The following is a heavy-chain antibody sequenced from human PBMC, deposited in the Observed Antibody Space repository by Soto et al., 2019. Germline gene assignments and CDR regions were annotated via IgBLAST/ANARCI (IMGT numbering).Heavy chain of an antibody. Sequence: GGSLRLSCAASGFTLRSYAMNWVRQAPGKGLEWVSAMSGSGSSTYYADSVKGRFTISRDNSNNTLYLQMNSLRAEDTAVYYCAKSRHTRGPAGRWFDYWGQGTLVTVSS. V-gene: IGHV3-23*01. CDR3: AKSRHTRGPAGRWFDY. CDR1: GFTLRSYA. J-gene: IGHJ4*02. D-gene: IGHD6-6*01. CDR2: MSGSGSST.